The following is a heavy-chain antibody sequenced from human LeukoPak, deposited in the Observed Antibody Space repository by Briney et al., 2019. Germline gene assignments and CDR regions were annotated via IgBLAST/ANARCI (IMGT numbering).Heavy chain of an antibody. CDR1: GGSFSGYY. Sequence: PSETLSLTCAVYGGSFSGYYWSWIRQPPGKGLEWIGEIKHSGSTNYNPSLKSRVTISVDTSKNQFSLKLSSVTAADTAVYYCARARYYYDSSGYYPNWFDPWGQGTLVTVSS. V-gene: IGHV4-34*01. J-gene: IGHJ5*02. CDR2: IKHSGST. CDR3: ARARYYYDSSGYYPNWFDP. D-gene: IGHD3-22*01.